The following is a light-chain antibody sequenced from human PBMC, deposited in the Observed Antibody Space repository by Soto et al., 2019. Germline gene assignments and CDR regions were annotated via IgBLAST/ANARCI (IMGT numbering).Light chain of an antibody. J-gene: IGLJ2*01. CDR2: EGS. Sequence: QSALTQPASVSGSPGQSITISCTGTSSDVGSYTLVSWYQQQPGKAPKLMIYEGSKRPSGVSNRFSGSKSGNTASLTISGLQAEDEADYYCCSYAGSRDVVFGGGTKLTVL. V-gene: IGLV2-23*01. CDR1: SSDVGSYTL. CDR3: CSYAGSRDVV.